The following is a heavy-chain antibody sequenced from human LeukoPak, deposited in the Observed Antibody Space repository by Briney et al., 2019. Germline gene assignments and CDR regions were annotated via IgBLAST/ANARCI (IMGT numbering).Heavy chain of an antibody. CDR2: IYYSGNT. CDR1: GGSISSSSYY. CDR3: ARLGDTVSTDRYFDY. V-gene: IGHV4-39*01. D-gene: IGHD5/OR15-5a*01. J-gene: IGHJ4*02. Sequence: SETLSLTCTVSGGSISSSSYYWGWIRQPPGKGLGWIGGIYYSGNTYYNPSLKSRVTLSVDTSKNQFSLKLSSVTAADTAVYYCARLGDTVSTDRYFDYWGQGTLVTVSS.